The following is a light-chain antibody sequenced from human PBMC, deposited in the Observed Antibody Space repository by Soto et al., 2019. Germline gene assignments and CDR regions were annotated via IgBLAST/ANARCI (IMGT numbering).Light chain of an antibody. Sequence: QSALTQPRSVSGSPGQSVAISCTGTSSDVGGYNYVSWYQHHPGKAPKLKIYDVNKRPSGVPDRFSGSKSGNTASLTISGLQAEDEADYYCCSYAGSYTHYVFGTGTKVTVL. J-gene: IGLJ1*01. CDR2: DVN. V-gene: IGLV2-11*01. CDR1: SSDVGGYNY. CDR3: CSYAGSYTHYV.